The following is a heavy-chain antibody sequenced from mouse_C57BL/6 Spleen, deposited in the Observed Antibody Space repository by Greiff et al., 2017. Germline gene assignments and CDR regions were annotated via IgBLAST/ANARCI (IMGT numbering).Heavy chain of an antibody. CDR1: GYTFTSYW. Sequence: QVHVKQSGTELVKPGASVKLSCKASGYTFTSYWMHWVKQRPGQGLEWIGNINPSNGGTNYNEKFKSKATLTVDKSSSTAYMQLSSLTSEDSAVYYCARETAQAKDYWGQGTTLTVSS. V-gene: IGHV1-53*01. CDR2: INPSNGGT. J-gene: IGHJ2*01. CDR3: ARETAQAKDY. D-gene: IGHD3-2*02.